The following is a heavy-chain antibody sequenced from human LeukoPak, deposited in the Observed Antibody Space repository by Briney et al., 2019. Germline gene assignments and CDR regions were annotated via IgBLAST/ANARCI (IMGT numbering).Heavy chain of an antibody. CDR1: GYTFTSYD. V-gene: IGHV1-8*01. J-gene: IGHJ5*02. CDR2: MNPNSGNT. D-gene: IGHD6-19*01. CDR3: ARVGQSSGWSARNKGGNRNWFDP. Sequence: GASVKVSCKASGYTFTSYDTSWGRQATGQGLEWMGWMNPNSGNTGYAQKFQGRVTMTRKTPISTAYMELSRLRSEETAVYYCARVGQSSGWSARNKGGNRNWFDPWGQGTLVTVSS.